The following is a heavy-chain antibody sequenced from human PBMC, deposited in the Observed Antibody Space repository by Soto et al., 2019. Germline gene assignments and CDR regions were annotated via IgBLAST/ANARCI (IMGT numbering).Heavy chain of an antibody. CDR2: IYHSGST. J-gene: IGHJ4*02. CDR1: GGSISSGGSS. CDR3: ARGAVVNFDS. V-gene: IGHV4-30-2*01. D-gene: IGHD3-22*01. Sequence: QLQLQESGSGLVKPSQTLSLTCAVSGGSISSGGSSWTWIRQPPGKGLAWIGYIYHSGSTYYNPSLKSRVTISLDRSKNQFSLRLSSVTAADTAVYYCARGAVVNFDSWGQGTLVTVSS.